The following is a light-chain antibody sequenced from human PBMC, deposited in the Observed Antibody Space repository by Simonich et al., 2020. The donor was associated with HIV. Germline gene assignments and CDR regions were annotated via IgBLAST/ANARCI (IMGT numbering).Light chain of an antibody. CDR3: QQHSSTPLA. CDR2: WVS. J-gene: IGKJ4*01. CDR1: QSFLYSSNNMNY. Sequence: DIVITQSPDSLAVSLCERATIHCRSIQSFLYSSNNMNYLAWYQQKPGQPPKLLIYWVSTRVSGVPARFSGSGSGTDFTLIIRILQADAVSVYYCQQHSSTPLAFGGWTQVAIK. V-gene: IGKV4-1*01.